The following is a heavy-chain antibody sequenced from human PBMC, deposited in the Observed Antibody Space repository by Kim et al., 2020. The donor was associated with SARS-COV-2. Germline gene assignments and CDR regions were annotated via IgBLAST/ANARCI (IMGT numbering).Heavy chain of an antibody. CDR1: GGSISSSNW. J-gene: IGHJ6*02. CDR2: IYHSGST. CDR3: ARGGHYYGSGSSAYYYGMDV. D-gene: IGHD3-10*01. V-gene: IGHV4-4*02. Sequence: SETLSLTCAVSGGSISSSNWWSWVRQPPGKGLEWIGEIYHSGSTNYNPSLKSRVTISVDKSKNQFSLKLSSVTAADTAVYYCARGGHYYGSGSSAYYYGMDVWGQGTTVTVSS.